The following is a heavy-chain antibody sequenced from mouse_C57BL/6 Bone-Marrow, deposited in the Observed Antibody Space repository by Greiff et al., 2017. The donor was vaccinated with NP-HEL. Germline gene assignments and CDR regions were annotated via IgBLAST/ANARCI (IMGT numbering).Heavy chain of an antibody. CDR2: INYDGSST. D-gene: IGHD2-3*01. CDR3: ARDYDGYPHWYFDV. V-gene: IGHV5-16*01. Sequence: EVKLVESEGGLVQPGSSMKLSCTASGFTFSDYYMAWVRQVPEKGLEWVANINYDGSSTYYLDSLKSRFIISRDNAKNILYLQMSSLKSEDTATYYCARDYDGYPHWYFDVWGTGTTVTVSS. J-gene: IGHJ1*03. CDR1: GFTFSDYY.